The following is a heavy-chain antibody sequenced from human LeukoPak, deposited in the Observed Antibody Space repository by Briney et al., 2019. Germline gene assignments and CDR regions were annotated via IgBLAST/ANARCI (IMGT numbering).Heavy chain of an antibody. CDR1: GGSISRGDYY. CDR3: ARDLKKYDSSGYPQWYFDL. D-gene: IGHD3-22*01. V-gene: IGHV4-30-4*01. Sequence: SETLSLTCTVSGGSISRGDYYWSWLRQPPGNGLEWIGYMYDSGSTYYNPSLKSRVTISVDTSTNQFSLKLSSVTAADTAVYYCARDLKKYDSSGYPQWYFDLWGRGTLVTVSS. CDR2: MYDSGST. J-gene: IGHJ2*01.